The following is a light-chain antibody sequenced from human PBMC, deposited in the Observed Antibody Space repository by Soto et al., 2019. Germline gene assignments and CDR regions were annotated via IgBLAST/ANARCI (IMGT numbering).Light chain of an antibody. CDR3: CSYAGSYTHV. J-gene: IGLJ1*01. V-gene: IGLV2-11*01. CDR1: SSDVGGYNF. Sequence: QSVLTQSRSVSGSPGQSVTISCTGTSSDVGGYNFVSWFQQYPGKAPKLIIYDVTKRPSGVPDRFSGSKSDNTASLTISGLQTDDEADYYCCSYAGSYTHVFGTGTRSPS. CDR2: DVT.